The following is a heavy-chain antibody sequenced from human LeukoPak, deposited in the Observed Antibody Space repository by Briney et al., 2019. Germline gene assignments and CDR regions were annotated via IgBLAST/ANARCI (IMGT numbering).Heavy chain of an antibody. Sequence: VASVKVSCKASGGTFSSYAISWVRQAPGQGLEWMGGIIPIFGTANYAQKFQGRVTITTDESTSTAYMELSSLRPEDTALYYCGRGYFGSGSSSGPIDYWGQGTLVTVSS. CDR3: GRGYFGSGSSSGPIDY. CDR1: GGTFSSYA. J-gene: IGHJ4*02. CDR2: IIPIFGTA. V-gene: IGHV1-69*05. D-gene: IGHD3-10*01.